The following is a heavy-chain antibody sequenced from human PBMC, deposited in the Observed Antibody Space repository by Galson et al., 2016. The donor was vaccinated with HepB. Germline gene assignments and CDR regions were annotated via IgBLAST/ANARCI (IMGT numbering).Heavy chain of an antibody. CDR2: IWYDGSNK. J-gene: IGHJ6*02. CDR1: GFTFSRYG. Sequence: SLRLSCAASGFTFSRYGMHWVRQAPGKGLEWVAVIWYDGSNKYYADSVKGRFTISRDNSKNTLYMQMHSLRAEDTAVYYCEREDRDDNYYYYGMDVWGQGTTVTGSS. D-gene: IGHD5-24*01. CDR3: EREDRDDNYYYYGMDV. V-gene: IGHV3-33*01.